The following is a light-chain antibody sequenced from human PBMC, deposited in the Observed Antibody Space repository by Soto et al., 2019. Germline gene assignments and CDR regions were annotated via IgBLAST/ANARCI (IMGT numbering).Light chain of an antibody. CDR3: AAWDDSLNGVI. CDR2: NND. J-gene: IGLJ2*01. V-gene: IGLV1-44*01. CDR1: SSNIGSNT. Sequence: QSVLTQPPAASGTPGQRVTISCSGGSSNIGSNTVNWYQQLPGTAPKLLIYNNDQRPSGVPDRFSGSKSGTSASLAISGLQSEDEADYYCAAWDDSLNGVIFGGGTKVTVL.